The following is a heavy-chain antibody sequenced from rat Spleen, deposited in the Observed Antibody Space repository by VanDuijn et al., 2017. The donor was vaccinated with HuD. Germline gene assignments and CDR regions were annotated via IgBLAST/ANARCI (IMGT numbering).Heavy chain of an antibody. J-gene: IGHJ3*01. V-gene: IGHV5-29*01. Sequence: EVQLXXSGGGXXXPGXXXKLXXXASXXTFXXXYMXXXRXXXAKGLEWVATISADGRRNYYRDSVKGRFTVSRDNAKSTVHLQVDSLRSEDTATYYCVRQDTSGYANWFGFWGQGTLVTVSS. CDR2: ISADGRRN. CDR1: XXTFXXXY. CDR3: VRQDTSGYANWFGF. D-gene: IGHD4-3*01.